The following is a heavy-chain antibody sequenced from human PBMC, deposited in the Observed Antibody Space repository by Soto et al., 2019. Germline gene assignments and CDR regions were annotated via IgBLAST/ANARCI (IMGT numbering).Heavy chain of an antibody. V-gene: IGHV1-18*01. CDR2: ISGANGHT. D-gene: IGHD6-13*01. CDR3: AREAAGAGGEYDY. Sequence: QVQVVQSGAEVKKPGASVKVSCKTSGYTFTTYGIGWVRQAPGQGLEWMGWISGANGHTNYAQNVQGRVTVTTDTSTRTAYMELRSLRSDDTAVYYCAREAAGAGGEYDYWAQGTLVTVSS. CDR1: GYTFTTYG. J-gene: IGHJ4*02.